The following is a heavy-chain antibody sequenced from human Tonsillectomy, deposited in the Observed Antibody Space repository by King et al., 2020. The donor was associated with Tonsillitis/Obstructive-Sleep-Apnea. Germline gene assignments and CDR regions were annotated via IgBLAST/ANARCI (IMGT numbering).Heavy chain of an antibody. Sequence: VQLVESGGALVQPGGSLRLSCSASGFTFSSYAMHWFRQAPGKGLEYVSGITSSGISTYHADSVKGRFTIPRDNSKNTLYFQMSSLRVEDTAVYYCVNAGKSSSSFWGQGTLVTVSS. CDR3: VNAGKSSSSF. J-gene: IGHJ4*02. V-gene: IGHV3-64D*06. D-gene: IGHD6-6*01. CDR1: GFTFSSYA. CDR2: ITSSGIST.